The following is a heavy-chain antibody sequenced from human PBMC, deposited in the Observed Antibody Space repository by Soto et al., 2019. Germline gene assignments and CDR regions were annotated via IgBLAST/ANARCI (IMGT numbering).Heavy chain of an antibody. J-gene: IGHJ4*02. CDR1: GFIFSNYV. V-gene: IGHV3-23*04. CDR2: ISDSGGTS. D-gene: IGHD1-26*01. CDR3: AKRPRALLTFDY. Sequence: EVQLVDSGGGLVQPGGSLRLSCAASGFIFSNYVMSWVRQAPGKGLEWVSSISDSGGTSYYADSVKDRFTISRDNSKNTLYLQMNSLRAEDTAIYYCAKRPRALLTFDYWGQGTLVNVSS.